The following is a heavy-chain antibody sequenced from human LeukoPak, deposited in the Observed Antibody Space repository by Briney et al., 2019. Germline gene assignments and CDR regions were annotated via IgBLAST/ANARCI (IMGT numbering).Heavy chain of an antibody. CDR1: GFTFSTYA. J-gene: IGHJ4*02. CDR3: AKDMVRGVNSGFDY. CDR2: ISGSGGSI. D-gene: IGHD3-10*01. Sequence: GGSLRLSCAASGFTFSTYAMSWVRQAPGKGLEWVSVISGSGGSIYYADSVKGRFTISRDNSKNTLYLQMNSLRAEDTAVYYCAKDMVRGVNSGFDYWGQGTLVTVSS. V-gene: IGHV3-23*01.